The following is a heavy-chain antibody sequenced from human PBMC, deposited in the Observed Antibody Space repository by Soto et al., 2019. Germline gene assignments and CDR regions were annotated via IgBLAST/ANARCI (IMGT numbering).Heavy chain of an antibody. CDR3: SWEGVSNSEGYPRGMDA. V-gene: IGHV4-4*07. CDR2: IYSDGTT. Sequence: SETLSLTCTVSGGTISGYYWSWVRQPAGKGLEWVGRIYSDGTTNYSPSLKSRVIMSLDTSKDQFSLHLNSVTAADTAVYYCSWEGVSNSEGYPRGMDAWGQGTTVTVS. CDR1: GGTISGYY. J-gene: IGHJ6*02. D-gene: IGHD1-26*01.